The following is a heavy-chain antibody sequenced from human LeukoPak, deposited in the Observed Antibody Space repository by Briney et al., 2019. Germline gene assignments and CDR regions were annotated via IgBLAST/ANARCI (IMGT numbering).Heavy chain of an antibody. CDR1: GGSISSYY. D-gene: IGHD6-6*01. J-gene: IGHJ4*02. CDR3: ARAFSSSSFDY. V-gene: IGHV4-59*01. Sequence: SETLSLTCAVSGGSISSYYWSWIRQPPGKGLEWIGYIYYSGSTNYNPSLKSRVTISVDTSKNQFSLKLSFVTAADTAVYYCARAFSSSSFDYWGQGTLVTVSS. CDR2: IYYSGST.